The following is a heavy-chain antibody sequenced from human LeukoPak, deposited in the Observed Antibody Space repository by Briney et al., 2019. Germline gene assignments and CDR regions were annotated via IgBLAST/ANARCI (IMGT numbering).Heavy chain of an antibody. Sequence: SETLSLTCTVSGGSISSYYWSWIRQPAGKGLEWIGRIYTSGSTNYNPSLKSRVTMSVDTSKNQFSLKLSSVTAADTAVYYCARGHFDGDYEGWDWFDPWGQGTLVTVSS. CDR1: GGSISSYY. J-gene: IGHJ5*02. CDR2: IYTSGST. D-gene: IGHD4-17*01. V-gene: IGHV4-4*07. CDR3: ARGHFDGDYEGWDWFDP.